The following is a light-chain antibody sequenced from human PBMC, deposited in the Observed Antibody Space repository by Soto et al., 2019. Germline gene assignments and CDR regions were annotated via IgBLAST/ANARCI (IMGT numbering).Light chain of an antibody. V-gene: IGLV2-14*01. CDR2: EVS. Sequence: QSALTQPASVSGSPGQSITISCTGTSSDIGSNNYVSWFQQRPGKAPTLIIYEVSNRPSGVSTHFSGSKSGNTASLTISGLLPEDEAEYYCSSYTSSPHVVFGGGTKLTVL. CDR1: SSDIGSNNY. J-gene: IGLJ2*01. CDR3: SSYTSSPHVV.